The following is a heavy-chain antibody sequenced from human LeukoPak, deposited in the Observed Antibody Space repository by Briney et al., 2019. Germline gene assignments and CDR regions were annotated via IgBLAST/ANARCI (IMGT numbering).Heavy chain of an antibody. CDR1: GYTFTGYY. J-gene: IGHJ3*02. CDR3: ARDLISGSSAASMLGLAFDI. D-gene: IGHD6-25*01. V-gene: IGHV1-46*01. Sequence: ASVKVSCKASGYTFTGYYMHWVRQAPGQGLEWMGIINPSGGSTSYAQKFQGRVTMTRDTSTSTVYMELSSLRSEDTAVYYCARDLISGSSAASMLGLAFDIWGQGTMVTVSS. CDR2: INPSGGST.